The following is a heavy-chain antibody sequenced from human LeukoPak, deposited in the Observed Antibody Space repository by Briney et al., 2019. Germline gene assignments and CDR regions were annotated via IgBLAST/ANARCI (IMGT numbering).Heavy chain of an antibody. CDR1: GFTFSSYS. CDR2: ISSSSSYI. J-gene: IGHJ4*02. CDR3: AREEHYYDSSGYYPPPHSDFDY. D-gene: IGHD3-22*01. Sequence: GGSLRLSCAASGFTFSSYSMNWVRQAPGKGLEWVSSISSSSSYIYYADSVKGRFTISRDNAKNSLYLQMNSLRAEDTAVYYYAREEHYYDSSGYYPPPHSDFDYWGQGTLVTVSS. V-gene: IGHV3-21*01.